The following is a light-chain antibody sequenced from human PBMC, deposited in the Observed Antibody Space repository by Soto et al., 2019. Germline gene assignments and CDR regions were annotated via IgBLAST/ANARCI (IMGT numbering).Light chain of an antibody. Sequence: IQMTQSPSTLSASVVDIFTITFRASQSISSWLAWYQQKPGKAPKVLIYDASSLESGVPSSFSGSGSGTEFTLTISSLQPDDSATYYCQQLHSYPFTFGQGTRLEIK. CDR1: QSISSW. CDR3: QQLHSYPFT. CDR2: DAS. V-gene: IGKV1-5*01. J-gene: IGKJ5*01.